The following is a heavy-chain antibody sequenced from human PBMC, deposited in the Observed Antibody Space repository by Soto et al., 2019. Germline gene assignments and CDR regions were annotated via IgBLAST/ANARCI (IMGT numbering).Heavy chain of an antibody. Sequence: PGGSLRLSCAASGFTFSSYAMSWVRQAPGKGLEWVSAISGSGGSTYYADSVKGRSTISRDNSKNTLYLQMNSLRAEDTAVYYCAKDRGAYYYDSSGYYYWGQGTLVTVSS. J-gene: IGHJ4*02. CDR3: AKDRGAYYYDSSGYYY. CDR2: ISGSGGST. D-gene: IGHD3-22*01. CDR1: GFTFSSYA. V-gene: IGHV3-23*01.